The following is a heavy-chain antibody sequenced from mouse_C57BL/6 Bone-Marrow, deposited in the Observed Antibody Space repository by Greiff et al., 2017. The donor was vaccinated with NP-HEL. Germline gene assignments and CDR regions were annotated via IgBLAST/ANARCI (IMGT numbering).Heavy chain of an antibody. CDR2: IDPSDSYT. Sequence: QVQLQQSGAELVMPGASVKLSCKASGYTFTSYWMHWVKQRPGQGLEWIGEIDPSDSYTNYNQKFKGKSTLTVDKSSSTAYMQLSSLTSEDSAVYYCARNCSYEGWYFDVWGTGTTVTVSS. J-gene: IGHJ1*03. D-gene: IGHD1-1*01. CDR1: GYTFTSYW. CDR3: ARNCSYEGWYFDV. V-gene: IGHV1-69*01.